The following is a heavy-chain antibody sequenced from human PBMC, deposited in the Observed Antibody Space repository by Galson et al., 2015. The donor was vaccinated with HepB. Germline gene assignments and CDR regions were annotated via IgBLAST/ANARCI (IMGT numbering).Heavy chain of an antibody. V-gene: IGHV1-69*06. J-gene: IGHJ6*02. CDR2: IIPIFGTA. D-gene: IGHD3-3*01. CDR1: GGTFSSYA. Sequence: SCKASGGTFSSYAISWVRQAPGQGLEWMGGIIPIFGTANYAQKFQGRVTITADKSTSTAYMELSSLRSEDTAVYYCARVPGLRFLEWLPPYYYYGMDVWGQGTTVTVSS. CDR3: ARVPGLRFLEWLPPYYYYGMDV.